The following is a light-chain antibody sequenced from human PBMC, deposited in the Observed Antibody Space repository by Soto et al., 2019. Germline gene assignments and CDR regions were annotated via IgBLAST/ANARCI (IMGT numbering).Light chain of an antibody. CDR1: SSNIGSNT. CDR2: INN. J-gene: IGLJ2*01. CDR3: EAWDDSLNGYVV. V-gene: IGLV1-44*01. Sequence: QSVLTQPPSASGTPGQRVTISCSGSSSNIGSNTVNWYQQLPGTAPKLLIYINNQRPSGVPDRFSGSKSGTSASLAISGLQSEDEADYYCEAWDDSLNGYVVFGGGTKLTVL.